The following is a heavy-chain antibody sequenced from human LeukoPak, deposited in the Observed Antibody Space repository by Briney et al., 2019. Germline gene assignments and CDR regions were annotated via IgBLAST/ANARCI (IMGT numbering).Heavy chain of an antibody. V-gene: IGHV1-8*01. Sequence: ASVKVSCKASGYTFTSYDINWVRQATGQGLEWMGWMNPNSGNTGYAQKFQGRVTMTRNTSISTAYMELSSLRSEDTAVYYCARHYCSSTTCYLYFDYWGQGTLVTVSS. CDR3: ARHYCSSTTCYLYFDY. J-gene: IGHJ4*02. D-gene: IGHD2-2*01. CDR1: GYTFTSYD. CDR2: MNPNSGNT.